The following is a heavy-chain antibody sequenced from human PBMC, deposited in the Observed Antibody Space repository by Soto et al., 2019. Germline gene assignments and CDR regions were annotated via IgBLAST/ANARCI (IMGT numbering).Heavy chain of an antibody. CDR2: THNSSSNI. Sequence: EVQLVESGGGLGQPGGSLRLSCVASGFTLSSYHMDWVRQAPGKGLEWVSYTHNSSSNIYYADSVKGRFTISRDNAKNSLYLQMNNLSAEDTAVYYCARDGSPETNKYHYAMDVWGQGTTVTVSS. J-gene: IGHJ6*02. CDR3: ARDGSPETNKYHYAMDV. CDR1: GFTLSSYH. D-gene: IGHD4-17*01. V-gene: IGHV3-48*03.